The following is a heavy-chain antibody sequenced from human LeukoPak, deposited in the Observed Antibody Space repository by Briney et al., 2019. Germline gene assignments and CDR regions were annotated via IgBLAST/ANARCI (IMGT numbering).Heavy chain of an antibody. CDR2: IIPIFGTA. V-gene: IGHV1-69*13. CDR1: GGTFSSYA. D-gene: IGHD6-13*01. CDR3: AREPTLVSAAGTVY. Sequence: ASVKVSCKASGGTFSSYAISWVRQAPGQGLEWMGGIIPIFGTANYAQKFQGRVTITADESTSTAYMELSSLRSEDTAVYYCAREPTLVSAAGTVYWGQGTLVTVPS. J-gene: IGHJ4*02.